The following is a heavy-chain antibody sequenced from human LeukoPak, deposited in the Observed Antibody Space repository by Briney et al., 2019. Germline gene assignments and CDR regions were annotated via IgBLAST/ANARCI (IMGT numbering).Heavy chain of an antibody. CDR1: GFTVSSNY. D-gene: IGHD3-10*01. V-gene: IGHV3-53*01. Sequence: GGSLRLSCAASGFTVSSNYMSWVRQAPGKGLEWVSVIYSGGSTYYADSVKGRFTIFRDNSKNTLYLQMNSLRAEDTAVYYCASRDYYGSGSYYTGWFDPWGQGTLVTVSS. CDR3: ASRDYYGSGSYYTGWFDP. J-gene: IGHJ5*02. CDR2: IYSGGST.